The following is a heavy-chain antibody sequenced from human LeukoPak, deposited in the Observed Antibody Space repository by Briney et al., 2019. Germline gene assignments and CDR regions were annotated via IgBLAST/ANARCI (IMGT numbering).Heavy chain of an antibody. Sequence: GASVKVSCKVSGYTLTELSMHWVRQAPGKGLEWMGGFDPEDGETIYAQKFQGRVTMTEDTSTDTAYMELSSLRSEDTAVYYCATDRPYYGSGSYYMTHWGQGTLVTVSP. CDR1: GYTLTELS. V-gene: IGHV1-24*01. CDR3: ATDRPYYGSGSYYMTH. CDR2: FDPEDGET. D-gene: IGHD3-10*01. J-gene: IGHJ4*02.